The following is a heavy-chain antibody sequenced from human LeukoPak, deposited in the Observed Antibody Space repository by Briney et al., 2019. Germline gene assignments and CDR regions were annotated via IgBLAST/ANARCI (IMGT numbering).Heavy chain of an antibody. CDR2: IKQDGSEK. J-gene: IGHJ4*02. D-gene: IGHD6-19*01. CDR3: ARGPWYSSGWLDY. V-gene: IGHV3-7*01. CDR1: GFTVSSNY. Sequence: QSGGSLRFSCAAPGFTVSSNYMSWVRQAPGKGRGGVANIKQDGSEKYYVDSVKGRFTISRDNAKNSLYLQMNSLRAEDTAVYYCARGPWYSSGWLDYWGQGTLVTVSS.